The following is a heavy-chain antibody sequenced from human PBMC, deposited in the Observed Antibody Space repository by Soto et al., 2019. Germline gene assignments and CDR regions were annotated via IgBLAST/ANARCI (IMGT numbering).Heavy chain of an antibody. V-gene: IGHV5-10-1*01. CDR1: GYSFTSYW. D-gene: IGHD6-13*01. Sequence: GESLKISCKGSGYSFTSYWISWVRQMPGKGLEWMGRIDPSDSYTNYSPSFQGHVTISADKSISTAYLQWSSLKASDTAMYYCARKGIAAAGTSDNSFDPSGHGTLVTVSS. CDR3: ARKGIAAAGTSDNSFDP. CDR2: IDPSDSYT. J-gene: IGHJ5*02.